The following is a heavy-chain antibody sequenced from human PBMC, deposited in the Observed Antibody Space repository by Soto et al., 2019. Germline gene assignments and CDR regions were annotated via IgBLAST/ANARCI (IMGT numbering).Heavy chain of an antibody. V-gene: IGHV1-3*01. CDR2: INPASGKT. J-gene: IGHJ4*01. CDR1: GYTFTDYS. CDR3: ARDLWLGESFRYYFDY. Sequence: QVQLVQSGAEVKKPGASVRVSCKASGYTFTDYSLQWVRQAPGQRLEWMGWINPASGKTKYSQKFQGRVTITRDTPASTAYMELSSLTSEDTALYYCARDLWLGESFRYYFDYWAQGTLVTVSS. D-gene: IGHD3-10*01.